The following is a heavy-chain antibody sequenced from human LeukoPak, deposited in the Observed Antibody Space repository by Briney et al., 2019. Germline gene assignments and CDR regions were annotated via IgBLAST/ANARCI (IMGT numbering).Heavy chain of an antibody. CDR2: IKSKTDGETT. Sequence: GGSLRLSCAASGFTFSSAWMSWVRQAPGKGLEWVGRIKSKTDGETTDYAAPVKGRFTISRDDSKNTLYLQMNSLKTEDTAVFYCTTDRRQIAVAGPDDYWGQGTLVTVSS. J-gene: IGHJ4*02. CDR3: TTDRRQIAVAGPDDY. CDR1: GFTFSSAW. D-gene: IGHD6-19*01. V-gene: IGHV3-15*01.